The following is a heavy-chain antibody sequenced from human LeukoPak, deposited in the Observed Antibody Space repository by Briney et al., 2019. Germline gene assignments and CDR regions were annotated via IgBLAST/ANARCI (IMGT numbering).Heavy chain of an antibody. J-gene: IGHJ4*02. CDR3: ARYFGGLAPSHLEY. CDR2: IYYSGST. Sequence: SETLSLTCTVSGGSISSGGYYWSWIRQHPGKGLEWIGYIYYSGSTNYNPSLKSRVTISVDTSKNQFSLKLSSVTAADTAVYYCARYFGGLAPSHLEYWGQGTLVTVSS. D-gene: IGHD2-21*01. CDR1: GGSISSGGYY. V-gene: IGHV4-61*08.